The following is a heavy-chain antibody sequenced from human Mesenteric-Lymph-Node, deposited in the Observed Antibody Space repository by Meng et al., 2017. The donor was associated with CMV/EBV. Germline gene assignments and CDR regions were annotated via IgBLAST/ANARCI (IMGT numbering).Heavy chain of an antibody. CDR1: GGSLSSYY. V-gene: IGHV4-59*01. CDR3: ARRLGIAAPFDY. D-gene: IGHD6-13*01. J-gene: IGHJ4*02. CDR2: IYYSGNT. Sequence: SETLSLTCTVSGGSLSSYYWSWIRQPPGKGLEWIGYIYYSGNTNYNPSLKSRVTISRDSSKNQFSLKLSSVTAADTAVYYCARRLGIAAPFDYWGRGTLVTVSS.